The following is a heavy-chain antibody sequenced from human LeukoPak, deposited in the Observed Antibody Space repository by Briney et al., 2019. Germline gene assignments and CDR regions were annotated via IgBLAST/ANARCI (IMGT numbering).Heavy chain of an antibody. CDR1: GSTFSSYA. CDR3: ARGPTVRGGSCSQH. D-gene: IGHD2-15*01. Sequence: GGSLRLSCAASGSTFSSYAMSWVRQAPGKGLEWVSAISGSGGSTYYADSVKGRFTISRDNAKNTLYLQMNSLRAEDTAVYYCARGPTVRGGSCSQHWGQGTLVTVSS. V-gene: IGHV3-23*01. J-gene: IGHJ1*01. CDR2: ISGSGGST.